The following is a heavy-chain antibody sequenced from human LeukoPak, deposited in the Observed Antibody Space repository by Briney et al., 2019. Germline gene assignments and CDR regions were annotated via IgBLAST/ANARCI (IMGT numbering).Heavy chain of an antibody. D-gene: IGHD3-3*01. V-gene: IGHV3-53*01. J-gene: IGHJ5*02. Sequence: GGSLRLSCAVSGFTVTDNYMSWVRQAPGKGLQWVSVIYPDGSTYYSDSVTGRFSISRDNAKNTLYLQMTSLRTDDTAVYYCAKDGYDFWSAYQIDLWGQGTLVTVSS. CDR1: GFTVTDNY. CDR2: IYPDGST. CDR3: AKDGYDFWSAYQIDL.